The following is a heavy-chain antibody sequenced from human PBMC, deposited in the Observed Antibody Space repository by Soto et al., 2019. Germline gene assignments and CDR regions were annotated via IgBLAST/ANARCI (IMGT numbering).Heavy chain of an antibody. CDR1: GGSISSSSYY. Sequence: QLQLQESGPGLVKPSETLSLTCTVSGGSISSSSYYWGWIRQPPGKGLEWIGSIYYSGSTYYNPSLKSRVTISVDTSKNQFSLKLSSVTAADTAVYYCARVSLPAAIGDFDPWGQGTLVTVSS. V-gene: IGHV4-39*01. D-gene: IGHD2-2*02. CDR3: ARVSLPAAIGDFDP. J-gene: IGHJ5*02. CDR2: IYYSGST.